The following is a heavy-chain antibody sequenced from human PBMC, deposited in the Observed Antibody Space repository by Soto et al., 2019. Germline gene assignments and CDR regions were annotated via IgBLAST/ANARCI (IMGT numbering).Heavy chain of an antibody. Sequence: GGSLRLSCAASGFTFSRYSMNWVRRAPGKGLEWVSSISSTTNYIYYADSMKGRFTVSRDNAKNSVYLDMNSLSAEDTAVYYCARESEDLTSNFDYWGQGTLVTVSS. CDR1: GFTFSRYS. CDR2: ISSTTNYI. J-gene: IGHJ4*02. CDR3: ARESEDLTSNFDY. V-gene: IGHV3-21*01.